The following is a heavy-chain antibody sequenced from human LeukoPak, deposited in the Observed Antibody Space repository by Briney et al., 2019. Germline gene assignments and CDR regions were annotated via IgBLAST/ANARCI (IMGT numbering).Heavy chain of an antibody. J-gene: IGHJ4*02. Sequence: PSETLSLTCTVSGDSMSNYYWGWIRQPAGKGLEWIGRIYTSGSTNYSPSLKSRVTLSVDTSKNQFSLKLNSVTAADTAVYYCARHDTAMANFDYWGQGTLVTVSS. CDR1: GDSMSNYY. CDR2: IYTSGST. V-gene: IGHV4-4*07. D-gene: IGHD5-18*01. CDR3: ARHDTAMANFDY.